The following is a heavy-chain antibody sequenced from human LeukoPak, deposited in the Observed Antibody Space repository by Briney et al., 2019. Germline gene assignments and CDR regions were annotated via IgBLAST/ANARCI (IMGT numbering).Heavy chain of an antibody. Sequence: GASVKVSCKASGYTFTRYYLHWVRQAPGQGLEWMGIINPSGGSTRYAQKFQGRVTMTRDTSTSTVYMELKSPRSEDTAIYYCARDGTPEYDHIWGRPQLYWGQGTLVIVSS. J-gene: IGHJ4*02. CDR1: GYTFTRYY. V-gene: IGHV1-46*01. CDR3: ARDGTPEYDHIWGRPQLY. D-gene: IGHD3-16*01. CDR2: INPSGGST.